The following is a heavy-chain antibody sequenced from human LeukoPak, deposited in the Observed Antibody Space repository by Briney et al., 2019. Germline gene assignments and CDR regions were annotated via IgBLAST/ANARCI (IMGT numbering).Heavy chain of an antibody. CDR3: VKPFHWYTSTTCWLFDY. CDR1: AFTLSTYA. Sequence: GGSLRLSCSAYAFTLSTYAIHWVRQAPGKGLEYVSTISSDGGTTYYADSLKGRFTISRDNSKNPLYLQMSGLGHEDTAVYYCVKPFHWYTSTTCWLFDYWGQGTLVTVSS. CDR2: ISSDGGTT. D-gene: IGHD2-2*01. V-gene: IGHV3-64D*09. J-gene: IGHJ4*02.